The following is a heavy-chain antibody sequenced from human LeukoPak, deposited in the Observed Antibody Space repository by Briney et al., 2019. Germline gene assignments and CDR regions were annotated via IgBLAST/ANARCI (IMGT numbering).Heavy chain of an antibody. Sequence: SETLSLTCTVSGGSISSSSYYWGWIRQPPGKGLEWIGSIYYSGSTYYNPSLKSRVTISVDTSKNQFSLKLSSVTAADTAVYYCARVGRIAAHLDYWGQGTLVTVSS. CDR1: GGSISSSSYY. D-gene: IGHD6-6*01. J-gene: IGHJ4*02. CDR3: ARVGRIAAHLDY. V-gene: IGHV4-39*01. CDR2: IYYSGST.